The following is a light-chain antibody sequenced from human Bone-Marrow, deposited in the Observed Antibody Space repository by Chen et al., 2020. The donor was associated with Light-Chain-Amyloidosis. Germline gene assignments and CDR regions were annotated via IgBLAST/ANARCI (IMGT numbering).Light chain of an antibody. J-gene: IGLJ3*02. Sequence: QSVLTQPPSVSGAPGQRVTISCTGSSSNIGAGSDVNWYQQLPGAAPRLLIYGNNNRPSGVPQRFFAFKSGTSASLAITGLQAEDEADYYCQSYDSGLSGWLFGGGTKLTVL. V-gene: IGLV1-40*01. CDR2: GNN. CDR3: QSYDSGLSGWL. CDR1: SSNIGAGSD.